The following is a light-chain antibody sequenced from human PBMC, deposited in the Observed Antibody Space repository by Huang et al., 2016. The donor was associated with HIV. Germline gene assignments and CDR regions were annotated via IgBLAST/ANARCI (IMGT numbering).Light chain of an antibody. CDR2: GAS. Sequence: EIVMTQSPATLSVSPGERATLSCRASQSVNSNLAWDQKKPGQAPRLLIYGASTRATGIPARFNGSGSGKEFTLTISSLQSEDFAVYFCQQYNNWPRTFGQGTKVEIK. J-gene: IGKJ1*01. CDR3: QQYNNWPRT. V-gene: IGKV3D-15*01. CDR1: QSVNSN.